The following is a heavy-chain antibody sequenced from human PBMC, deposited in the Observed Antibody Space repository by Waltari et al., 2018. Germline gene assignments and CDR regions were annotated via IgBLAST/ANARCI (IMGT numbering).Heavy chain of an antibody. J-gene: IGHJ5*02. Sequence: QVQLVQSGAEVKKPGASVKVSCKVSGYTLTELSMHWVRQAPGKGLEWMGGCDPEDGETIYAQKFQGRVTMTEDTATDAAYMELSSLRAEDTAVYYCATVPTTYGFNWFDPWGQGTLVTVSS. CDR3: ATVPTTYGFNWFDP. CDR1: GYTLTELS. V-gene: IGHV1-24*01. D-gene: IGHD4-17*01. CDR2: CDPEDGET.